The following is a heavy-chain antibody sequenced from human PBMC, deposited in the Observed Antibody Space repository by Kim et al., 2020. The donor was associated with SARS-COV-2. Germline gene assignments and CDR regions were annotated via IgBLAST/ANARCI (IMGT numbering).Heavy chain of an antibody. V-gene: IGHV3-48*03. Sequence: GGSLRLSCAASGFTFSSYEMNWVRQAPGKGLEWVSYISSSGSTIYYADSVKGRFTISRDNAKNSLYLQMNSLRAEDTAVYYCAREPYYDFWSGSVQALGGYYYYGMDVWGQGTTVTVSS. CDR1: GFTFSSYE. J-gene: IGHJ6*02. CDR3: AREPYYDFWSGSVQALGGYYYYGMDV. D-gene: IGHD3-3*01. CDR2: ISSSGSTI.